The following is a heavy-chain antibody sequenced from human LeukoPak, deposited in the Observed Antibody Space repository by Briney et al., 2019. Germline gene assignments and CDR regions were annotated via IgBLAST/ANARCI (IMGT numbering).Heavy chain of an antibody. D-gene: IGHD2-15*01. CDR1: GYSFTSYW. V-gene: IGHV5-51*01. Sequence: GESLKISCKGSGYSFTSYWIGWVRQMPGKGLEWMGIIYPGDSDTRYSPSFQGQVTISADKSISTAYLQWSSLKASDTAMYYCARHPDGYCSGGSCYSLNWFDHWGQGTLVTVSS. CDR3: ARHPDGYCSGGSCYSLNWFDH. CDR2: IYPGDSDT. J-gene: IGHJ5*02.